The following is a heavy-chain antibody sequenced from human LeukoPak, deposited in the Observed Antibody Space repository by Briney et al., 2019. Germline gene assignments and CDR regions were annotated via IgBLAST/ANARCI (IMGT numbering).Heavy chain of an antibody. J-gene: IGHJ6*04. D-gene: IGHD3-10*02. Sequence: GGSLRLSCAASGFTFSSYEMNWVRQAPGKGLKWVSCISSSGSTIYYADSVKGRFTISRDNAKNSLYLQMNSLRAEDTAVYYCAELGITMIGGVWGKGTTVTISS. V-gene: IGHV3-48*03. CDR2: ISSSGSTI. CDR3: AELGITMIGGV. CDR1: GFTFSSYE.